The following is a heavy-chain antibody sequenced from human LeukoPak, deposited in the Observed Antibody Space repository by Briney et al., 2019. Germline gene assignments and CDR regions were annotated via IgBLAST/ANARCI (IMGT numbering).Heavy chain of an antibody. Sequence: ASVKVSCKTSGYTFTIYGITWVRQAPGQGLEWMGWISAYNGNTNYAQNLQDRVTMTTDTSTSTAYMELTSLTSDDTAVYYCAGDFYGSGSYSPLSYWGQGTLVTVSS. D-gene: IGHD3-10*01. V-gene: IGHV1-18*01. J-gene: IGHJ4*02. CDR1: GYTFTIYG. CDR3: AGDFYGSGSYSPLSY. CDR2: ISAYNGNT.